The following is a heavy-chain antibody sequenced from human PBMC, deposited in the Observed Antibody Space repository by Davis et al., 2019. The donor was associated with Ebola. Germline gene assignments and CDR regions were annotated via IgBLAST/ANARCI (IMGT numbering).Heavy chain of an antibody. D-gene: IGHD2-2*01. J-gene: IGHJ4*02. V-gene: IGHV3-53*01. Sequence: GESLKISCAASGFTVSSNYMSWVRQAPGKGLEWVSVIYSGGSTYYADSVKGRFTISRDNSKNTLYLQMNSLRAEDTAVYYCAVSAFEYHIEYWGQGTLVTVSS. CDR3: AVSAFEYHIEY. CDR2: IYSGGST. CDR1: GFTVSSNY.